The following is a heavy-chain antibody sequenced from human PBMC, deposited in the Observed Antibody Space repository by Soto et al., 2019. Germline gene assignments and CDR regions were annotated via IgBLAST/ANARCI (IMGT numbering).Heavy chain of an antibody. D-gene: IGHD3-22*01. CDR2: ITGSGVTT. CDR3: AKDLLHTYSYDSSGFFDY. CDR1: GFTFRSYA. Sequence: GGSLRLSCAAAGFTFRSYAMNWVRQAPGKGLEWVSRITGSGVTTYYANSVKGRFTISRDNSNNTLSLQMNSLRAEDTAVYYCAKDLLHTYSYDSSGFFDYWGQGTLLTVSS. V-gene: IGHV3-23*01. J-gene: IGHJ4*02.